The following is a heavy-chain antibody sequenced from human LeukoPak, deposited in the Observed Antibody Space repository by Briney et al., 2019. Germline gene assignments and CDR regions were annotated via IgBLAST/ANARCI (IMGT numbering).Heavy chain of an antibody. CDR1: GYSLTSHA. CDR2: INTNTGNP. V-gene: IGHV7-4-1*02. CDR3: ARDTLYSSSAWTGFGY. Sequence: GASVKVSCKASGYSLTSHAMNWVRQAPGQGLEWMGWINTNTGNPAYAQGFTGRFVFSLDTSVSTAYLQISSLKAEDTAVYYCARDTLYSSSAWTGFGYWGQGTLVTV. J-gene: IGHJ4*02. D-gene: IGHD2-2*01.